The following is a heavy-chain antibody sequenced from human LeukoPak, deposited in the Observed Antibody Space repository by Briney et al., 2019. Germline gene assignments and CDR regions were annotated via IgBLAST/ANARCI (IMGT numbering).Heavy chain of an antibody. V-gene: IGHV1-69*13. CDR2: IIPIFGTA. CDR1: GGTFSSYA. Sequence: ASVKVSCTASGGTFSSYAISWVRQAPGQGLEWMGGIIPIFGTANYAQKFQGRVTITADESTSTAYMELSSLRSEDTAVYYCARDGVSGSYYKGFDYWGQGTLVTVSS. D-gene: IGHD1-26*01. J-gene: IGHJ4*02. CDR3: ARDGVSGSYYKGFDY.